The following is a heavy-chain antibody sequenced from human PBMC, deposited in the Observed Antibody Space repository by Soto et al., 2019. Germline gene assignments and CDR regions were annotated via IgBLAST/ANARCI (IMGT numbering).Heavy chain of an antibody. Sequence: GASVKVSCKASGGTFSSYAISWVRQAPGQGLEWMGGIIPIFGTANYAQKFQGRVTITADESTSTAYMELSSLRSEDTAVYYCARELSYSSDRGRYYYYGMDVWGQGTTVTVSS. CDR2: IIPIFGTA. CDR1: GGTFSSYA. D-gene: IGHD6-25*01. V-gene: IGHV1-69*13. J-gene: IGHJ6*02. CDR3: ARELSYSSDRGRYYYYGMDV.